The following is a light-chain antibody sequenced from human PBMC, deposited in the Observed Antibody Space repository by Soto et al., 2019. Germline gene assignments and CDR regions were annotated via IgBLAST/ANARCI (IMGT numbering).Light chain of an antibody. CDR1: QSVSTN. CDR3: QQGST. Sequence: ELVRTPSPATLSVSPVERATLSCRASQSVSTNLAWYQQTPGRGPRLLIFGASTRAPGIPARFSGSGSGTDYTLPINSLEAEDFALYYCQQGSTFGEGTKVDIK. CDR2: GAS. J-gene: IGKJ2*02. V-gene: IGKV3D-15*01.